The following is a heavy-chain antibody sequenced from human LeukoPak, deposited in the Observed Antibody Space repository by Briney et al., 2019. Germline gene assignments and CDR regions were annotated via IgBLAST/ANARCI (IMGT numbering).Heavy chain of an antibody. CDR2: ISSSGSTI. V-gene: IGHV3-11*01. J-gene: IGHJ4*02. Sequence: GGSLRLSCAASGFTFSVYYMSWIRQAPGKGLEWVSYISSSGSTIYYADSVKGRFTISRDNAKNSLYLQMNSLRAEDTAVYYCARDIVGATSDYFDYWGQGTLVTVSS. D-gene: IGHD1-26*01. CDR1: GFTFSVYY. CDR3: ARDIVGATSDYFDY.